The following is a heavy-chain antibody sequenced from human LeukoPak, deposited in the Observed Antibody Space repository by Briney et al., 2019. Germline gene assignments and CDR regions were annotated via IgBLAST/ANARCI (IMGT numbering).Heavy chain of an antibody. Sequence: PGRSLRLSCAASGFTFSSYAMHWVRQAPGKGLEWVAVLSYDGINKYYADSVKGRFTISRDNSKNTLYLQMNSLRAEDTAVYYCAKVGIVGATTYYFDYWGQGTLVTVSS. CDR3: AKVGIVGATTYYFDY. D-gene: IGHD1-26*01. V-gene: IGHV3-30*04. CDR2: LSYDGINK. CDR1: GFTFSSYA. J-gene: IGHJ4*02.